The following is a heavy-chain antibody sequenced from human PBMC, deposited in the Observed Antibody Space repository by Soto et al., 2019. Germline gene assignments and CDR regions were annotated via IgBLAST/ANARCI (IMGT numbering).Heavy chain of an antibody. Sequence: SETLSLTCIVSVDSVSSGSYDWTWIRETPGKGLEWMGYIHYSGSTKYNPSLRSRATISLDISKNQFSLNLRSVTAADTAIYFCVRDKIPVGPSFYDSGMDVWGPGTAVTV. CDR1: VDSVSSGSYD. V-gene: IGHV4-61*01. D-gene: IGHD1-26*01. J-gene: IGHJ6*02. CDR3: VRDKIPVGPSFYDSGMDV. CDR2: IHYSGST.